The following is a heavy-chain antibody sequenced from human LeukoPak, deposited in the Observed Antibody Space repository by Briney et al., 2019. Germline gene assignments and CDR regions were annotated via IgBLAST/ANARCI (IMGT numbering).Heavy chain of an antibody. Sequence: ASVKVSCKASGYTFTSYYMHWVRQAPGQGLEWMGIINPSGGSTSYAQKFQGRVTMTRDMSTSTVYMELSSLRSEDTAVYYCARAAFVVVVAATTPGNWFDPWGQGTLVTVSS. D-gene: IGHD2-15*01. CDR2: INPSGGST. CDR3: ARAAFVVVVAATTPGNWFDP. V-gene: IGHV1-46*01. CDR1: GYTFTSYY. J-gene: IGHJ5*02.